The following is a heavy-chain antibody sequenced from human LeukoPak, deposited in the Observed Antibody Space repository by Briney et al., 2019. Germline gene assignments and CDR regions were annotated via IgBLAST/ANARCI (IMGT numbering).Heavy chain of an antibody. Sequence: SETLSLTCSVPGDSISNYYWSWIRQPPGKGLEWIGYIYYTGSTNYNPSLKSRVTISLDTSKNQFSLKLTSVTAADTAVYYCARYSYGGYHFDYWGRGTWVTVSS. V-gene: IGHV4-59*08. J-gene: IGHJ4*02. CDR2: IYYTGST. CDR1: GDSISNYY. CDR3: ARYSYGGYHFDY. D-gene: IGHD5-18*01.